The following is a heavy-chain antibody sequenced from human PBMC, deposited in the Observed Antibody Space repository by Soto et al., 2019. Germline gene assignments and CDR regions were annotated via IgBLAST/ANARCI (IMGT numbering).Heavy chain of an antibody. D-gene: IGHD5-12*01. J-gene: IGHJ4*02. CDR3: ARERGYSGYDSGGFDY. Sequence: EVQLVETGGGLIQPGGSLRLSCAASGFTVSSNYMSWVRQAPGKGLEWGSVIYSGGSTYYADSVKGRFTISSDNSNNTLYLQMNSLRAEDTAVYYCARERGYSGYDSGGFDYWGQGTLVTVSS. CDR2: IYSGGST. V-gene: IGHV3-53*02. CDR1: GFTVSSNY.